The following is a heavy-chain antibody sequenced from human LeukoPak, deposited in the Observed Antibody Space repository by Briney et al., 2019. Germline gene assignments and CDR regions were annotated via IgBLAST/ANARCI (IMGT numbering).Heavy chain of an antibody. Sequence: PGGSLRLSCAASGFTFSSYSMNWVRQAPGKGLEWVSSISSSSSYIYYADSVKGRFTISRDSAKNSLYLQMNSLRAEDTAVYYCARDHEYSYGFDYWGQGTLVTVSS. J-gene: IGHJ4*02. CDR3: ARDHEYSYGFDY. D-gene: IGHD5-18*01. CDR1: GFTFSSYS. CDR2: ISSSSSYI. V-gene: IGHV3-21*01.